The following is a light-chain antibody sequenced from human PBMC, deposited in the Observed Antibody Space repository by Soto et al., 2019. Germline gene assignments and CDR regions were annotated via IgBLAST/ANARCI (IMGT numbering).Light chain of an antibody. CDR2: DVS. CDR3: SSYTSGSTLEV. V-gene: IGLV2-14*01. J-gene: IGLJ1*01. CDR1: SSDVGGYNY. Sequence: QSVLTQPASVSGSPGQSITISRTGTSSDVGGYNYVSWYQQHPGKAPKLMIYDVSNRPSGVSNRFSGSKSGNTASLTISGLQAEDEADYYCSSYTSGSTLEVFGTGTKVTVL.